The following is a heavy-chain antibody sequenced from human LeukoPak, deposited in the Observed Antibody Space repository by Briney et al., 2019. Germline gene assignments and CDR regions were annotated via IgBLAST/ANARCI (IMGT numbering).Heavy chain of an antibody. D-gene: IGHD6-19*01. CDR3: VRKATWGQWYFDH. Sequence: GRSLRLSCVMSTFTFNNHGMHWVRQAPGKGLEWVAVIASDGGVKQYAYSVKGRFTLSRDNSKNTVYLQMNNVIVEDTAVYYCVRKATWGQWYFDHWGQGTPVTVSS. CDR2: IASDGGVK. CDR1: TFTFNNHG. V-gene: IGHV3-30*03. J-gene: IGHJ4*02.